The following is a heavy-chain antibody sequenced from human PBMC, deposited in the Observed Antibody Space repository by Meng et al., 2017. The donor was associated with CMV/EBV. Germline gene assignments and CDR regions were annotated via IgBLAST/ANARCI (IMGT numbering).Heavy chain of an antibody. CDR3: ARGRQWLVRGWFDP. Sequence: QVQLQQWGEGLLKPSETLSLTCAVYGGSFSGYYWSWIRQPPGKGLEWIGEINHSGSTNYNPSLKRRVTISVDTSKNQFSLKLSSVTAADTAVYYCARGRQWLVRGWFDPWGQGTLVTVSS. D-gene: IGHD6-19*01. CDR1: GGSFSGYY. CDR2: INHSGST. V-gene: IGHV4-34*01. J-gene: IGHJ5*02.